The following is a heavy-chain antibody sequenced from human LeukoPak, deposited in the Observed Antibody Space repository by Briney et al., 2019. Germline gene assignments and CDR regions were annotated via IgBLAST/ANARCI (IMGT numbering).Heavy chain of an antibody. CDR2: ISSSGNTI. D-gene: IGHD3-10*01. CDR1: GFTFNNYG. CDR3: ARDASDSGTYHPDY. V-gene: IGHV3-48*03. Sequence: GGSLRLSCAASGFTFNNYGMDWVRQAPGKGLEWVSYISSSGNTIYYADSVKGRFTISRDNGKNPLYLQMNSLRAEDTAVYYCARDASDSGTYHPDYWGQGTLVTVSS. J-gene: IGHJ4*02.